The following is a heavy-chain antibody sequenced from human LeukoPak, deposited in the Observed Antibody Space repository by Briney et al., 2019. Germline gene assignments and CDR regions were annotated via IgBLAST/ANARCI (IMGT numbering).Heavy chain of an antibody. Sequence: GASVKVSCKASGYTFTSYGISWVRQAPGQGLEWMGWINAYNGNTNYAQKLQGRVTMTTDTSTSTAYMELRSLRSDDTAVYYCARDPRPGLLWFGESPNWFDPWGQGTLVTVSS. CDR2: INAYNGNT. V-gene: IGHV1-18*01. CDR1: GYTFTSYG. D-gene: IGHD3-10*01. CDR3: ARDPRPGLLWFGESPNWFDP. J-gene: IGHJ5*02.